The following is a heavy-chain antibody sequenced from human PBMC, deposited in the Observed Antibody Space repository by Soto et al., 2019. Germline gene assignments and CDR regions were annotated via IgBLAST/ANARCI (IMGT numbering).Heavy chain of an antibody. Sequence: PSETLSLTCAVSGYSISSGNYWAWIRRPPGRGLEWIGSLYHIGSTHYNTSLKSRVTISVDTSKNHFSLELSSVTAADTAIYYCRSSTSCYDESCVDVWGQGTMVTVSS. CDR2: LYHIGST. CDR3: RSSTSCYDESCVDV. J-gene: IGHJ6*02. V-gene: IGHV4-38-2*01. CDR1: GYSISSGNY. D-gene: IGHD2-2*01.